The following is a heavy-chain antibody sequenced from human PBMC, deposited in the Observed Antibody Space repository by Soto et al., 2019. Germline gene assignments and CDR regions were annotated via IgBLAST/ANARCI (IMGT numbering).Heavy chain of an antibody. D-gene: IGHD1-26*01. Sequence: EVQLVESGGGLVQPGRSLRLSCAASGFTFDDYAMHWVRQAPGKGLEWVSGISWNSGNIGYADSVKGRFTISRDNAKNSLYLQMNSLRAEDTALYYCAKDMGGSYLVGWFDPWGQGTLVTVSS. CDR1: GFTFDDYA. V-gene: IGHV3-9*01. J-gene: IGHJ5*02. CDR3: AKDMGGSYLVGWFDP. CDR2: ISWNSGNI.